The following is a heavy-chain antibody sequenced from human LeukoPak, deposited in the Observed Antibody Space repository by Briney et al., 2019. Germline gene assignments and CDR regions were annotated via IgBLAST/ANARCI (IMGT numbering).Heavy chain of an antibody. CDR1: GFTFSDYY. CDR2: ISSSGSTI. CDR3: ARGSYDSSGYYYSDAFDI. D-gene: IGHD3-22*01. V-gene: IGHV3-11*01. J-gene: IGHJ3*02. Sequence: GGSLRLSCAASGFTFSDYYMSWIRQAPGKGLEWVSYISSSGSTIYYADSVKGRFTISRDNAKNSLYLQMNSLRAEDTAVYYCARGSYDSSGYYYSDAFDIWGQGTMVTVSS.